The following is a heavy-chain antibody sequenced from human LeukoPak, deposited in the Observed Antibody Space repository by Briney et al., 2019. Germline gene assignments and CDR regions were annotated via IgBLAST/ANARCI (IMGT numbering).Heavy chain of an antibody. J-gene: IGHJ6*03. V-gene: IGHV5-51*01. Sequence: GESLKISCKASGYIFGGHWIGWVRQMPGKGLEWMGVIYPGDSDARYSPSFQGQVTISADKSINTAYLQWSSLEASDTAMYYCARHLVGNCSYPPNCPLGYYMDVWGKGTTVTVSS. D-gene: IGHD2-15*01. CDR3: ARHLVGNCSYPPNCPLGYYMDV. CDR2: IYPGDSDA. CDR1: GYIFGGHW.